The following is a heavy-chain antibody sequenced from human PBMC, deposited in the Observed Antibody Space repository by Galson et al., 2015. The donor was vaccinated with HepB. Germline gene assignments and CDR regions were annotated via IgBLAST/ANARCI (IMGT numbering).Heavy chain of an antibody. CDR2: IFETGDT. V-gene: IGHV4-59*01. Sequence: CTVSGGSMNNYYWSWIRQSPGKGLEWLGYIFETGDTEYHPSLKSRLTFSIDASKNQFSLRLTSVTATDTAVYHCARSPLSYGSRAFDTWGLGTLVTVSS. CDR1: GGSMNNYY. D-gene: IGHD3-22*01. J-gene: IGHJ4*02. CDR3: ARSPLSYGSRAFDT.